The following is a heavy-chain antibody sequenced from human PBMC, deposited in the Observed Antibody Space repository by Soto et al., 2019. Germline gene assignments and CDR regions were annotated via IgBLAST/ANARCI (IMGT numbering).Heavy chain of an antibody. CDR1: GGSFSGYY. Sequence: PSETLSLTCAVYGGSFSGYYWSGIRQPPGKGLEWIGEINHSGSTNYNQSLKSRVTISVDTSKNKFSLKLSSVASADTAVYYCARYGPYYDFWSGPTAYYYYGMDVWGQGTTVTVSS. J-gene: IGHJ6*02. CDR2: INHSGST. D-gene: IGHD3-3*01. V-gene: IGHV4-34*01. CDR3: ARYGPYYDFWSGPTAYYYYGMDV.